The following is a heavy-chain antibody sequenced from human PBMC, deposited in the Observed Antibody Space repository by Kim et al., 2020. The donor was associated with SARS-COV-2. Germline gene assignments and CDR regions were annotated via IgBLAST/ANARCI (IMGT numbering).Heavy chain of an antibody. CDR1: GYSFTSYD. CDR3: ARSTGYGSGGYYMDV. Sequence: ASVKVSCKASGYSFTSYDFNWVRQATGQGLEWMGWMRPNSGNTGYAQKFQGRVTMTRNTSISTAYMELSSLRSEDTAVYYCARSTGYGSGGYYMDVWGKGTTVTVSS. CDR2: MRPNSGNT. J-gene: IGHJ6*03. D-gene: IGHD3-10*01. V-gene: IGHV1-8*01.